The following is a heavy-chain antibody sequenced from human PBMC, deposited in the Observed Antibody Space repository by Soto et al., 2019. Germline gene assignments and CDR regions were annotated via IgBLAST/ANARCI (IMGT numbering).Heavy chain of an antibody. CDR1: GGSISSSSYY. V-gene: IGHV4-39*01. CDR3: ARDYYDSSGFFQH. J-gene: IGHJ1*01. CDR2: IYYSGST. Sequence: QLQLQESGPGLVKPSETLSLTCTVSGGSISSSSYYWGWIRQPPGKGLEWIGSIYYSGSTYYNPSLKSRVTISVDTSKNQFSLKLSSVTAADTAVYYCARDYYDSSGFFQHWGQGTLVTVSS. D-gene: IGHD3-22*01.